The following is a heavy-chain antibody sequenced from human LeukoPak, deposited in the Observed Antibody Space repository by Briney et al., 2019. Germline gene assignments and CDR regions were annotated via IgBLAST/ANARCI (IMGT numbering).Heavy chain of an antibody. V-gene: IGHV1-2*02. D-gene: IGHD6-13*01. Sequence: ASAKVSCKASGYTFTAYYMHWVRQAPGQGLEWMGWINPNSGGTNYAQNFQDRVTMTRDTSISTAYMELSRLTSDDTAIYYCARDVAALRLVDYWGQGTLVTVSS. CDR2: INPNSGGT. CDR3: ARDVAALRLVDY. J-gene: IGHJ4*02. CDR1: GYTFTAYY.